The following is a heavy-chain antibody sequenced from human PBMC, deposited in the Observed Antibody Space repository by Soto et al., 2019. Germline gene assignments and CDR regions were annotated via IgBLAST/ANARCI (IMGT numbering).Heavy chain of an antibody. CDR1: KFTFSNYW. CDR3: ARVATGSYDWFDP. CDR2: INSDGTRT. D-gene: IGHD1-26*01. J-gene: IGHJ5*02. Sequence: EAQLVESGGDLVQPGGSLRLSCAASKFTFSNYWMHWVRQAPGKGLMWVSRINSDGTRTAYADSVKGRFTISRDNTKDTLFLYMDGLRAEDTAVYYCARVATGSYDWFDPWRQGTLVTVSS. V-gene: IGHV3-74*01.